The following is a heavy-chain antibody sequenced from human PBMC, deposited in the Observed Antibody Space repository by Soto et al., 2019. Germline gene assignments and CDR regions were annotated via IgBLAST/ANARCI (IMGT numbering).Heavy chain of an antibody. CDR2: IIPIFGTA. CDR3: ARDSARDYYYYYGMDV. V-gene: IGHV1-69*13. Sequence: SVKVSCKASGGTFSSYAISWVRQAPGQGLEWMGGIIPIFGTANYAQKFQGRVTITADESTSTAYMELSSLRSEDTAVYYCARDSARDYYYYYGMDVWGQGTTVTVSS. D-gene: IGHD6-6*01. J-gene: IGHJ6*02. CDR1: GGTFSSYA.